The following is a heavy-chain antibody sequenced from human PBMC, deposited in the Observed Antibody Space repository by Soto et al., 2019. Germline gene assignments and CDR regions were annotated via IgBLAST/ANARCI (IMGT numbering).Heavy chain of an antibody. Sequence: GGSLRLSCAASGFTFTRYSMNWVRQAPGKGLEWVSSISSTTNYIYYGDSMKGRLTISRDNAKNSLYLEMNSLRAEDTAVYYCARESEDLTSNFDYWGQGTLVTVSS. J-gene: IGHJ4*02. CDR3: ARESEDLTSNFDY. CDR2: ISSTTNYI. V-gene: IGHV3-21*06. CDR1: GFTFTRYS.